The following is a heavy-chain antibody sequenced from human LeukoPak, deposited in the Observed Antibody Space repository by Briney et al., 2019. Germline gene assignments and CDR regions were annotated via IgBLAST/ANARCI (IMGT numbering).Heavy chain of an antibody. CDR3: ARDHGGSYLLSAYYYYGMDV. D-gene: IGHD1-26*01. CDR2: INAGNGNT. Sequence: ASVKVSCKASGYTFTSYAMHWVRQAPGQRLEWMGWINAGNGNTKYSQKFQGRVTITRDTSASTAYMELSSLRSEDTAVYYCARDHGGSYLLSAYYYYGMDVWGQGTTVTVSS. CDR1: GYTFTSYA. V-gene: IGHV1-3*01. J-gene: IGHJ6*02.